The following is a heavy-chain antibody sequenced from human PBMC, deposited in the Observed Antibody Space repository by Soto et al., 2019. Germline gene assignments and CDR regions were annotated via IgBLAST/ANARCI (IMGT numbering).Heavy chain of an antibody. CDR3: ARPLYDGSGTRFDY. CDR1: GFTFSSYW. J-gene: IGHJ4*02. D-gene: IGHD3-22*01. V-gene: IGHV3-74*01. CDR2: LNTDGSST. Sequence: EVHLVESGVCLVQPGGSLRLSCAASGFTFSSYWMHWVRQAPGKGLVWVSRLNTDGSSTTYGDSVKGRLTIARDNAKNTLFLRMKSRRAEDRDVSYCARPLYDGSGTRFDYWGQGTLVIVS.